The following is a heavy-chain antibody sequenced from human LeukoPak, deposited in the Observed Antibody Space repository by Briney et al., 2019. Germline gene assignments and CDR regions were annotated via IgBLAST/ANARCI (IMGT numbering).Heavy chain of an antibody. Sequence: PGGSLRLSCAASGFTFSSYAMSWVRQAPGKGLEWVSSISSSSSYIYYADSVKGRFTISRDNAKNSLYLQMNSLRAEDTAVYYCARDGEEYCSSTSCYFDPWGQGTLVTVSS. D-gene: IGHD2-2*01. V-gene: IGHV3-21*01. CDR2: ISSSSSYI. CDR1: GFTFSSYA. J-gene: IGHJ5*02. CDR3: ARDGEEYCSSTSCYFDP.